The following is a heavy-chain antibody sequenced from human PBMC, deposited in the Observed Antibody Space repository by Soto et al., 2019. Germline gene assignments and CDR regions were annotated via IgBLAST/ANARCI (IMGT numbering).Heavy chain of an antibody. J-gene: IGHJ5*02. CDR3: AREGRSSSWSGRNWFDP. CDR1: GYTFTGYY. D-gene: IGHD6-13*01. CDR2: INPNSGGT. V-gene: IGHV1-2*04. Sequence: ASVKVSCKASGYTFTGYYMHWVRQAPGQGLEWMGWINPNSGGTNYAQKFQGWVTMTRDTSISTAYMELSGLRSDDTAVYYCAREGRSSSWSGRNWFDPWGQGTLVTVSS.